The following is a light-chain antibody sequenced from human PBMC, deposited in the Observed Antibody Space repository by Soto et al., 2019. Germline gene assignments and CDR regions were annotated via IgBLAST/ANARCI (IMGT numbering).Light chain of an antibody. CDR2: DVS. CDR1: SSDVGGYNY. V-gene: IGLV2-11*01. CDR3: GSYAGSYTGV. J-gene: IGLJ1*01. Sequence: QSALTQPRSVSGSPGQSVTISCTGTSSDVGGYNYVSWYQQHPGKAPKLMIYDVSKRPSGVPDRFSGSKSGNTASLTISGRQAEDEADYYCGSYAGSYTGVFGTGTKLTVL.